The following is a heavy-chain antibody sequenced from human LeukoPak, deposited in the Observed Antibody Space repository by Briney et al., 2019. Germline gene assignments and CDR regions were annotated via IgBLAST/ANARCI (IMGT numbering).Heavy chain of an antibody. D-gene: IGHD3-10*01. CDR3: AKVKNTGSYLSHVDY. J-gene: IGHJ4*02. CDR1: GFTFDDYT. Sequence: GGSLRLSCAASGFTFDDYTMHWVRQAPGKGLEWVSLITWDGGSTYYADSVKGRFTISRDNSKNSLYLQMNSLRTEDTALYYCAKVKNTGSYLSHVDYWGQGTLVTVSS. V-gene: IGHV3-43*01. CDR2: ITWDGGST.